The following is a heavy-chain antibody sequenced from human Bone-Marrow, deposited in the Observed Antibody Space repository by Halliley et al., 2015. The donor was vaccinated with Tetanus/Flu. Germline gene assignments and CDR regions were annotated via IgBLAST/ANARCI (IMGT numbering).Heavy chain of an antibody. CDR2: IKTKAEGGTT. J-gene: IGHJ4*02. Sequence: WVGRIKTKAEGGTTDFASPVKGRFTISRDDSKNTFYLQLSSLKTEDTAFYYCTTGRTYFYDFWGQGTLVTVSS. CDR3: TTGRTYFYDF. V-gene: IGHV3-15*07. D-gene: IGHD2-21*01.